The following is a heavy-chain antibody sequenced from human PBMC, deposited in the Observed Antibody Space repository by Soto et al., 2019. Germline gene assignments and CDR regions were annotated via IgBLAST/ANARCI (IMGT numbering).Heavy chain of an antibody. V-gene: IGHV3-21*01. Sequence: GGSLRLSCAASGFTFSSYSMNWVRQAPGKGLEWVSSISSSSSYIYYADSVKGRFTISRDNAKNSLYLQMNSLRAEDTAVYYCASGRGCSGGSCYNFDYWGQGTLVTVSS. CDR2: ISSSSSYI. J-gene: IGHJ4*02. CDR1: GFTFSSYS. CDR3: ASGRGCSGGSCYNFDY. D-gene: IGHD2-15*01.